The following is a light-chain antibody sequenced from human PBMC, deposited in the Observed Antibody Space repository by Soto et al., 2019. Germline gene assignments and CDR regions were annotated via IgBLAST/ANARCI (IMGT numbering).Light chain of an antibody. Sequence: EIVLTQSPGTLSLSPGERATLSCGASQTVSGNKLAWYQQKAGRPPMLLIYGSSTRATGIPDRFSGGGSGTYFTLTISRLEHEDFALYYCQRYGDSKIFGQGTKVEIK. J-gene: IGKJ1*01. CDR2: GSS. CDR1: QTVSGNK. V-gene: IGKV3-20*01. CDR3: QRYGDSKI.